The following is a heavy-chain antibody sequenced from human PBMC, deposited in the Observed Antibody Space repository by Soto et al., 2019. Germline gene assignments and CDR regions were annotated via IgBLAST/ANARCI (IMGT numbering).Heavy chain of an antibody. CDR1: GFTFSSYS. CDR3: ARDLNYGLFDY. J-gene: IGHJ4*02. V-gene: IGHV3-48*01. Sequence: EVQLVESGGRLVQPGGSLRLSCAASGFTFSSYSMNWVRQAPGKGLEWVSYMSSSSSTIYYADSVNGRFTISRDNPKNSLYLQMNSLRAEDTAVYYCARDLNYGLFDYWGQGTLVTVSS. CDR2: MSSSSSTI. D-gene: IGHD4-17*01.